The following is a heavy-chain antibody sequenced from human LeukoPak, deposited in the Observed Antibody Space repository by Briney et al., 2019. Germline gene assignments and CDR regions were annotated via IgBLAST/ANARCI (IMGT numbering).Heavy chain of an antibody. CDR3: ARVIVVVPAGLGRVSHYYYYYYMDV. D-gene: IGHD2-2*01. Sequence: GSSVKVSCKASGGTFSSYAISWVRQAPGQGLEWMGGIIPIFGTANYAQKFQGRVTITADESTSTAYMELSSLRSEDTAVYYCARVIVVVPAGLGRVSHYYYYYYMDVWGKGTTVTVSS. V-gene: IGHV1-69*01. CDR2: IIPIFGTA. J-gene: IGHJ6*03. CDR1: GGTFSSYA.